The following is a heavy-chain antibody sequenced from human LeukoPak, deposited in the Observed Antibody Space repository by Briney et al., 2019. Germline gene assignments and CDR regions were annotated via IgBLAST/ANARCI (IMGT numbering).Heavy chain of an antibody. D-gene: IGHD3-22*01. CDR3: ARDLEDSTGYALAY. J-gene: IGHJ4*02. CDR1: GYTFTYYY. Sequence: GASVTVSCKASGYTFTYYYIHWVRQAPGQGLEWMGIINPNGGSTSYAQKFQGRFTMTRDMSTSTVYMDLSSLGSEDTAVYYCARDLEDSTGYALAYWGQGTPVTVSS. CDR2: INPNGGST. V-gene: IGHV1-46*01.